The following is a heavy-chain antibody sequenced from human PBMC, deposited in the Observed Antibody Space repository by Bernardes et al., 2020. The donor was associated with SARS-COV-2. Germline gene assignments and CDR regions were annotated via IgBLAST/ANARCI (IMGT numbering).Heavy chain of an antibody. J-gene: IGHJ6*02. CDR3: ARENGVHRGGLDV. D-gene: IGHD2-8*01. CDR2: IYYNGAT. V-gene: IGHV4-59*01. Sequence: PESLSLTCTVSGASTNNYWTWHPPPPGGGLEGSGFIYYNGATRYNPSLKRRVSISVDGSSNQFTLHLTSVTAADTAVYYCARENGVHRGGLDVWGQGIMVTVTS. CDR1: GASTNNY.